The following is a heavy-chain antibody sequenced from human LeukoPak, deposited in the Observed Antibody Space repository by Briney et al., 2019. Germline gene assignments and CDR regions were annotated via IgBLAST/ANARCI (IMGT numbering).Heavy chain of an antibody. CDR2: IYHSGST. CDR3: ARGPGYSSSWYVY. V-gene: IGHV4-38-2*02. J-gene: IGHJ4*02. Sequence: SETLSLTCTVSGYSISSGYYWGWIRQPPGKGLEWIGSIYHSGSTYYNPSLKSRVTISVDTSKNQFSLKLSSVTAADTAVYYCARGPGYSSSWYVYWGQGTLVTVSS. CDR1: GYSISSGYY. D-gene: IGHD6-13*01.